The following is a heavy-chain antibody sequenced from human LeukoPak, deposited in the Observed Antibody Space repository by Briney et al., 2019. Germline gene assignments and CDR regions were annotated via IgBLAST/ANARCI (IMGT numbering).Heavy chain of an antibody. Sequence: ASVKVSCKASGYTFTSYYMHWVRHAPGQGLEWMGIINPSGGSTSYAQKFQGRVTMTRDMSTSTAYMELSSLRSEDTAVYYCARDRMVAYYYYYYMDVWGKGTTVTVSS. CDR2: INPSGGST. CDR3: ARDRMVAYYYYYYMDV. D-gene: IGHD4/OR15-4a*01. CDR1: GYTFTSYY. V-gene: IGHV1-46*01. J-gene: IGHJ6*03.